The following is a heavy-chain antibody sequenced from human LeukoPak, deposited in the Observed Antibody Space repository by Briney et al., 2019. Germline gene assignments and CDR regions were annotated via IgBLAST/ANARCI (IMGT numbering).Heavy chain of an antibody. J-gene: IGHJ3*02. CDR2: IWYDGSNK. CDR3: AKDTTGGAFDI. V-gene: IGHV3-33*06. Sequence: QPGGSLRLSCAASGFTFSSYGMHWVRQAPGKGLEWVAVIWYDGSNKYYADSVKGRFTISRDNSKNALYLQMNSLRAEGTAVYYCAKDTTGGAFDIWGQGTMVTVSS. D-gene: IGHD4-17*01. CDR1: GFTFSSYG.